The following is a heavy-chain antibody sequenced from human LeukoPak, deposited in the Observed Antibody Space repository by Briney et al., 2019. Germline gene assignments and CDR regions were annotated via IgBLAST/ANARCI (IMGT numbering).Heavy chain of an antibody. D-gene: IGHD3-16*01. CDR3: ARGWGPYRPQNY. CDR2: IKQDGSEK. V-gene: IGHV3-7*01. CDR1: GFTFSSYW. J-gene: IGHJ4*02. Sequence: PGGSLRLSCAASGFTFSSYWMNWVRQAPGKGLEWVANIKQDGSEKSYVDPVKGRFTISRDNAKNSLYLQMNSLRVEDTAIYYCARGWGPYRPQNYWGQGTLVTVSS.